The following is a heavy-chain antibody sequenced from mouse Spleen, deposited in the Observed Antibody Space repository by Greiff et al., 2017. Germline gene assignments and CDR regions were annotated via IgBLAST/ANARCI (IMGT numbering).Heavy chain of an antibody. J-gene: IGHJ2*01. Sequence: EVQLQQSGAELVRPGASVKLSCTASGFNIKDDYMHWVKQRPEQGLEWIGWIDPENGDTEYASKFQGKATITADTSSNTAYLQLSSLTSEDTAVYYCTTPYRYYFDYWGQGTTLTVSS. V-gene: IGHV14-4*01. CDR3: TTPYRYYFDY. CDR1: GFNIKDDY. D-gene: IGHD2-10*01. CDR2: IDPENGDT.